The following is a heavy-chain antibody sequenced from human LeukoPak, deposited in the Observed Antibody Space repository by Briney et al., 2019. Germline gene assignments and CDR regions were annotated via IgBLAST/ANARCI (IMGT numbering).Heavy chain of an antibody. CDR3: AKAMVATFDLDY. J-gene: IGHJ4*02. D-gene: IGHD5-12*01. V-gene: IGHV3-23*01. CDR2: ISDRGGDT. Sequence: GGSLRLSCAASGFTFSSKAMSWVRQAPGKGLEWVSGISDRGGDTYYVDSVKGRYTISRDNSKNRLYLQMNSLRAEDTAVYYCAKAMVATFDLDYWGQGTLVTVSS. CDR1: GFTFSSKA.